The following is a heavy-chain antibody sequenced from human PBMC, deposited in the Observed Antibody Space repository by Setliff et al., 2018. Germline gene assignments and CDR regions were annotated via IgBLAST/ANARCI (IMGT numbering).Heavy chain of an antibody. CDR1: GFTFSSYA. CDR3: ATKDYDTSGYYRPFGF. D-gene: IGHD3-22*01. CDR2: ISGSGSST. J-gene: IGHJ4*01. Sequence: GGSLRLSCAASGFTFSSYAMSWVRQAPGKGLEWVSAISGSGSSTYYADSVKGRFTISRDNSKNTLYLQMNSLRSEDTAVYYCATKDYDTSGYYRPFGFWGQGTLVTVSS. V-gene: IGHV3-23*01.